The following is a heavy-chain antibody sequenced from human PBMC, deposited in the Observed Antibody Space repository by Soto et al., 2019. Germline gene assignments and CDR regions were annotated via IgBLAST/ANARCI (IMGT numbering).Heavy chain of an antibody. J-gene: IGHJ6*02. CDR3: ARSGGNYDYYGMDV. CDR1: GFTVCSNY. V-gene: IGHV3-66*01. CDR2: IYRGGST. Sequence: EVQLVESGGGLVQTGGSLRRSCAASGFTVCSNYMSWVRQAPGKGLEWVSVIYRGGSTYYACSVKGRFTISRDNSKNTLYLQMNRLRAEDTAVYYGARSGGNYDYYGMDVWGQGTTVTVSS. D-gene: IGHD6-25*01.